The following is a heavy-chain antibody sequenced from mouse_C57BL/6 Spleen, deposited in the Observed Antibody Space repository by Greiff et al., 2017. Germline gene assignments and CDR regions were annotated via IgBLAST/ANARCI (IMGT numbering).Heavy chain of an antibody. V-gene: IGHV1-81*01. CDR2: IDPRSGNT. CDR1: GYTFTSYG. Sequence: QVQLQQSGAELARPGASVKLSCKASGYTFTSYGISWVKQRTGQGLEWIGEIDPRSGNTYYNVKFKGKATLTADKSSSTAYMELRSLTSEDSAVYFCARYYGNYDAMDYWGQGTSVTVSS. CDR3: ARYYGNYDAMDY. J-gene: IGHJ4*01. D-gene: IGHD2-1*01.